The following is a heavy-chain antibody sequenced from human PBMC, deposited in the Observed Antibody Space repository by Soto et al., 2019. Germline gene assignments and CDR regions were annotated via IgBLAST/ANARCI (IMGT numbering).Heavy chain of an antibody. J-gene: IGHJ6*03. CDR3: ARRVPFGYYMDV. D-gene: IGHD3-10*01. CDR1: GFSVDSNY. CDR2: VYSDGST. Sequence: DVQLVQSGGGLVQPGGSLRLSCAASGFSVDSNYMSWVRQAPAKGLEWVSVVYSDGSTYYADSVKGRFSISRVNYKNTLYLQMNSLTAEDTAVYSCARRVPFGYYMDVWGTGTTVAVSS. V-gene: IGHV3-66*04.